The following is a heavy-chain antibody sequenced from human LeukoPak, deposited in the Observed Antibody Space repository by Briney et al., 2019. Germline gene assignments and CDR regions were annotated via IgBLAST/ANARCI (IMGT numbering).Heavy chain of an antibody. CDR2: IDSEDGET. D-gene: IGHD3-10*01. CDR1: GSALTELS. V-gene: IGHV1-24*01. CDR3: ATEDFGHISLVRAPNLRFDV. Sequence: ASVTVSFKVSGSALTELSIHGVRQAQGKGGEWMGSIDSEDGETIYAQRFQGRVSMTEDTYRERTYIELRRLRYGETGVYYCATEDFGHISLVRAPNLRFDVWGQGTTVTVSS. J-gene: IGHJ6*02.